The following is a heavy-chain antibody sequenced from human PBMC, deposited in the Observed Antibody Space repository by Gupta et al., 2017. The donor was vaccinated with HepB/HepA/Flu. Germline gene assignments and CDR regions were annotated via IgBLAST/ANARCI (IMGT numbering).Heavy chain of an antibody. V-gene: IGHV3-23*01. CDR2: ISESGVRT. J-gene: IGHJ4*02. CDR3: AKGRIYWDFDY. CDR1: GFTFNTYV. D-gene: IGHD2-8*02. Sequence: QLLESGGGLVQPGGSLRLSCAASGFTFNTYVMAWVRQAPGKGVEWVSGISESGVRTYYADSVKGRFTISRDNSKNTMYLQMNSLRAEDTAVYYCAKGRIYWDFDYWGQGTLVTVSS.